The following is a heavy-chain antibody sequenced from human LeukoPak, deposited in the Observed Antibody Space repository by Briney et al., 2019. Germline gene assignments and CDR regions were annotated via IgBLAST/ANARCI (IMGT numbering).Heavy chain of an antibody. CDR2: FYPEDGET. J-gene: IGHJ4*02. CDR1: GYTLTELS. D-gene: IGHD1-26*01. V-gene: IGHV1-24*01. Sequence: ASVKVSCKVSGYTLTELSMHWVRQAPGKGLEWMGGFYPEDGETIYAQKFQGRVTMTEDTSTDTAYMELSSLRSADTAVYYCATGQSGSYYVAWAYWGQGTLVTVSS. CDR3: ATGQSGSYYVAWAY.